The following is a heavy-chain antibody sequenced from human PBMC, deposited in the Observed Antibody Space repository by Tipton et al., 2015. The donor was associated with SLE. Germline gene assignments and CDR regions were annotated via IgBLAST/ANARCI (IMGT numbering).Heavy chain of an antibody. D-gene: IGHD1-26*01. CDR1: GVSISSSNW. V-gene: IGHV4-4*01. J-gene: IGHJ2*01. CDR3: ARRIPHHYYFDL. CDR2: IHHSGAT. Sequence: TLSLTCAVSGVSISSSNWWSWVRQVPGKGLEWIGEIHHSGATYYNPSLTSRVTISLDTSKSLFSLRLSSVTAADTAVYFCARRIPHHYYFDLWGRGTLVTVSS.